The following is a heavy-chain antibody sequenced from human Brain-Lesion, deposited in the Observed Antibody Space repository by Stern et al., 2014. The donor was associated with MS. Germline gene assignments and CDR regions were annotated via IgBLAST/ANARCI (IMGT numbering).Heavy chain of an antibody. CDR1: GGTFRSYT. V-gene: IGHV1-69*02. D-gene: IGHD1-14*01. CDR3: TTSPYGLDA. CDR2: IIPILGVA. Sequence: QDQLVQSGAELKKPGSSVKVSCKASGGTFRSYTVSWVRQAPGQGLEWMGKIIPILGVANYAPKFQGRVTITADKFTGTAYMEVTSLRSEDTAIYYCTTSPYGLDAWGQGTTVTVSS. J-gene: IGHJ6*02.